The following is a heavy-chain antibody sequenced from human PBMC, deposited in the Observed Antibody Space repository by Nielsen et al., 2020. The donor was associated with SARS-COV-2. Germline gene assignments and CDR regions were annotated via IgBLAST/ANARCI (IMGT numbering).Heavy chain of an antibody. CDR2: IWYDGSEI. CDR3: TRAPYSSGDFDF. CDR1: GCTFGSYG. Sequence: GESLKISCAASGCTFGSYGMHWVRQAPGKGLEWLAVIWYDGSEIYYADSVNGRFTISRDTSKNTLYLQMNSLRVEDTAVYYCTRAPYSSGDFDFWGQGTLVTVSS. V-gene: IGHV3-33*01. D-gene: IGHD6-25*01. J-gene: IGHJ4*02.